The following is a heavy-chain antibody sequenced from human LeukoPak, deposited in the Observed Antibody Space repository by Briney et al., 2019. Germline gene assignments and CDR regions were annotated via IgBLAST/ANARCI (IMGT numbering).Heavy chain of an antibody. V-gene: IGHV4-31*11. CDR3: ARRRGNTSGFQGYYFDY. Sequence: PSETLSLTCAVSGGSISSGGYSWSWIRQPPGKGLEWIGYIYYTGNTYYNPSLKSRLTISVDTSKNQFSLKVSSVTAADTAVYYCARRRGNTSGFQGYYFDYWGQGTLVTVSS. CDR2: IYYTGNT. CDR1: GGSISSGGYS. J-gene: IGHJ4*02. D-gene: IGHD6-19*01.